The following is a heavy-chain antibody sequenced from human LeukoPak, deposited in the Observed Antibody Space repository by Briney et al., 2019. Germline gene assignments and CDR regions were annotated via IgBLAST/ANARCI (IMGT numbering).Heavy chain of an antibody. CDR1: GYTFTSYG. D-gene: IGHD3-3*01. Sequence: ASVTVSCESSGYTFTSYGIIWLRQAPGQGLEWLGWISGYNGNTNYAQKFQGRVTMTTDTPMSTAYMDLRSLKSDDTAVYYCAVHDFYSGGYHFDYWGQGTLVTVSS. CDR3: AVHDFYSGGYHFDY. J-gene: IGHJ4*02. CDR2: ISGYNGNT. V-gene: IGHV1-18*01.